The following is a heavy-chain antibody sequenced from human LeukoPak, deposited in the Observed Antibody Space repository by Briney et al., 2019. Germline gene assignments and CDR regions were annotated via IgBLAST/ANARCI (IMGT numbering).Heavy chain of an antibody. Sequence: GGSLRLSCAASGFTFSTYTMNWVRQAPGKGLEWVSSISSRSTYIYYADSVKGRFTISRDSAKNSLYLQMNSLRAEDTAMYYCVRAPPYCGGDCSDWYFDLWGRTTLVTVSS. CDR1: GFTFSTYT. J-gene: IGHJ2*01. CDR3: VRAPPYCGGDCSDWYFDL. D-gene: IGHD2-21*02. V-gene: IGHV3-21*01. CDR2: ISSRSTYI.